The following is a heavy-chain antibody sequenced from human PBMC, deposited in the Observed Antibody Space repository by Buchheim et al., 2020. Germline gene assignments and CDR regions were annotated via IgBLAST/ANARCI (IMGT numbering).Heavy chain of an antibody. V-gene: IGHV1-2*02. J-gene: IGHJ4*02. CDR1: GYTFTGYY. Sequence: QVQLVQSGAEVKKPGASVTVSCKASGYTFTGYYMHWVRQAPGQGLEWMGWINPNSGGTNYAQKFQGRVTMTRDTSISTAYMELSRLRSDDTAVYYCARVFEYDIMITFGGVIAPLYYFDYWGQGTL. CDR2: INPNSGGT. CDR3: ARVFEYDIMITFGGVIAPLYYFDY. D-gene: IGHD3-16*02.